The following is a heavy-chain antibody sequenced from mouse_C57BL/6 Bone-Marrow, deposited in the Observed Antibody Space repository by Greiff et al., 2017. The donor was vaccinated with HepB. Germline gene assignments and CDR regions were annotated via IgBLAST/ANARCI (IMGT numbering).Heavy chain of an antibody. J-gene: IGHJ4*01. CDR3: ARHAYSSYCAMDY. D-gene: IGHD2-5*01. CDR2: IWSDGST. V-gene: IGHV2-6-1*01. CDR1: GFSLTSYG. Sequence: VMLVESGPGLVAPSQSLSITCTVSGFSLTSYGVHWVRQPPGKGLEWLVVIWSDGSTTYNSALKSRLSISKDNSKSQVFLKMNSLQTDDTAMYYCARHAYSSYCAMDYWGQGTSVTVSS.